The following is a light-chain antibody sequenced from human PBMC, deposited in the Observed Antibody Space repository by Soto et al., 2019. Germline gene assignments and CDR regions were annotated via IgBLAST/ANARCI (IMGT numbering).Light chain of an antibody. J-gene: IGLJ1*01. V-gene: IGLV2-14*01. Sequence: QAASVSGSPGQSITISCTGTSSDVGSYNYVSWHQQHPGQAPRLMIYEVTNRASGVPDRFSASKSGNTASLTISGLQAGDEADYYCSSYRSSSTYVFGTGTKLTVL. CDR3: SSYRSSSTYV. CDR2: EVT. CDR1: SSDVGSYNY.